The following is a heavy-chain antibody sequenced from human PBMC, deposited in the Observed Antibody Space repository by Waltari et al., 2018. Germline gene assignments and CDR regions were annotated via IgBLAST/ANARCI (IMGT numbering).Heavy chain of an antibody. V-gene: IGHV4-34*01. J-gene: IGHJ5*02. D-gene: IGHD3-10*01. Sequence: QVQLQQWGAGLLKPSETLSLTCAVYGGSFSGYYWSWIRQPPGTGLEWIGEINHSGSTNYNPSLKSRVTISVDTSKNQFSLKLSSVTAADTAVYYCARCRYYGSGSYSKYNWFDPWGQGTLVTVSS. CDR2: INHSGST. CDR3: ARCRYYGSGSYSKYNWFDP. CDR1: GGSFSGYY.